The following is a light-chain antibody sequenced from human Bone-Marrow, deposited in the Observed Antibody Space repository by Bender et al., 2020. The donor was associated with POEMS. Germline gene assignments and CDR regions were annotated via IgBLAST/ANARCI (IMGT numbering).Light chain of an antibody. J-gene: IGLJ2*01. V-gene: IGLV2-11*01. CDR1: SSDIGGYNY. CDR3: CSYAGTYSFVI. Sequence: QSALTQPRSVSGSPGQSVTISCTGTSSDIGGYNYVSWYQQYPGKAPKVMIYDVTKRPSGVPDRFSGSKSGNTASLTISGRHAEDEADYYCCSYAGTYSFVIFGGGTKLTVL. CDR2: DVT.